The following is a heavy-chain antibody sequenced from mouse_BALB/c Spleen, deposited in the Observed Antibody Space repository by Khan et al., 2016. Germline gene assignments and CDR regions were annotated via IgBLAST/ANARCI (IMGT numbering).Heavy chain of an antibody. D-gene: IGHD2-3*01. CDR3: ATEGYCNQ. CDR2: IDPANGNS. CDR1: GFNIRDTY. Sequence: EVQLQESGAELVKPGASVKLSCTASGFNIRDTYVHWVKQRPEQGLEWIGRIDPANGNSKYDPKFQGKATITADTSSNTAYLQIRSLTSEDPAAYYCATEGYCNQWGQGTTVTVSS. J-gene: IGHJ2*01. V-gene: IGHV14-3*02.